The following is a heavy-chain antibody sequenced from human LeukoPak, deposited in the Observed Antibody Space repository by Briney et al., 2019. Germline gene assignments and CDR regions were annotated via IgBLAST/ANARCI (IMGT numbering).Heavy chain of an antibody. D-gene: IGHD3-9*01. CDR1: GFTFSSYA. Sequence: PGRSLRLSCAASGFTFSSYAMHWVRQAPGKGLEWVAVISYDGSNKYYADSVKGRFTISRDNSKNTLYLQMNSLRAEDTAVYYCAGTDYDILTGYGIDYWGQGTLVTVSS. CDR2: ISYDGSNK. V-gene: IGHV3-30-3*01. CDR3: AGTDYDILTGYGIDY. J-gene: IGHJ4*02.